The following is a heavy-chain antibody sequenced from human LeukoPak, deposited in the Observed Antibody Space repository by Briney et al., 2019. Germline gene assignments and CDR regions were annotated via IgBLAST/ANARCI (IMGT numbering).Heavy chain of an antibody. D-gene: IGHD2-15*01. Sequence: SETLSLTCTVSGYSISSGYYWGWIRQPPGKGLEWIGSIYHSGSTYYNPSLRSRVTISVDTPKNQFSLKLSSVTAADTAVYYCARDVSCSGGSCHTSRPYWGQGTLVTVSS. CDR1: GYSISSGYY. CDR2: IYHSGST. V-gene: IGHV4-38-2*02. CDR3: ARDVSCSGGSCHTSRPY. J-gene: IGHJ4*02.